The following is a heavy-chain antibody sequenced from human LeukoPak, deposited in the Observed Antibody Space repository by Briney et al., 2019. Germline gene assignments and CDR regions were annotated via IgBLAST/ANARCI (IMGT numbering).Heavy chain of an antibody. CDR1: GGSISTYY. CDR3: ARLGNGGYPNYFDP. CDR2: IYYRGST. Sequence: SETLSLTCTVSGGSISTYYWSWIRQPPGKGLEWIGYIYYRGSTNYNPSLKSRVTISVDTSKNQFALKLSSVTAADTAVYYCARLGNGGYPNYFDPWGQGTLVAVSS. D-gene: IGHD6-19*01. V-gene: IGHV4-59*08. J-gene: IGHJ5*02.